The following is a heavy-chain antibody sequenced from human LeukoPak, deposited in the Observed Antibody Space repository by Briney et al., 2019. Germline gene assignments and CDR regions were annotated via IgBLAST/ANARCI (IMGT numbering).Heavy chain of an antibody. V-gene: IGHV4-4*07. Sequence: SETLSLTCTVSGDSISNNYWSWIRQPAGKGLEWIGRIYPSGSTNYNPSLKSRVTMSLDTSKSQFSLKLSSVTAADTAVYYCARDSGTSYYFDCWGQGTLVTVSS. D-gene: IGHD6-25*01. CDR2: IYPSGST. CDR1: GDSISNNY. J-gene: IGHJ4*02. CDR3: ARDSGTSYYFDC.